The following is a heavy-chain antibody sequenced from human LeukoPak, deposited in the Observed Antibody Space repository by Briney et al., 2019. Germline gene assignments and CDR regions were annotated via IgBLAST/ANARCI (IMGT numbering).Heavy chain of an antibody. CDR3: AKIRSQERLSYFDY. V-gene: IGHV3-23*01. CDR1: GFTFSSYA. CDR2: ISGSGGST. Sequence: PGGSLRLSCAASGFTFSSYAMGWVRQAPGKGLEWVSGISGSGGSTYYADSVKGRFTISRDNSKNTLYLQMNSLRAEDPAVYYCAKIRSQERLSYFDYWGQGTLVTVSS. D-gene: IGHD3-16*02. J-gene: IGHJ4*02.